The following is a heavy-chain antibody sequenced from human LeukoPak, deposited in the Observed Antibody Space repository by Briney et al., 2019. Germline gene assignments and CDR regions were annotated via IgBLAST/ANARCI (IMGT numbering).Heavy chain of an antibody. CDR1: GFTFSSYD. V-gene: IGHV3-48*02. CDR3: ARYQDSSGRIFDC. CDR2: IHSTGSTK. J-gene: IGHJ4*02. Sequence: GGSLRLSCAASGFTFSSYDMTWVRQAPGKGLEWVSFIHSTGSTKYYADSVKGRFTISRDNAKNSLYLQMNSLRDEDTAVYYCARYQDSSGRIFDCWGQGTLVTVSS. D-gene: IGHD6-19*01.